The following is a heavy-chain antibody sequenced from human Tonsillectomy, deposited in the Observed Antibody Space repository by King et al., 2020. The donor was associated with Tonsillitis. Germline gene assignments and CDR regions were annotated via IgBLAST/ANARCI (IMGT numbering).Heavy chain of an antibody. CDR1: RFTFSSYA. CDR2: IGSNGGST. J-gene: IGHJ3*02. CDR3: VKERSPRGAFDI. Sequence: VQLVESGGGLVQPGGSLRLSCSASRFTFSSYAMHWVRQAPGKGLEYVSAIGSNGGSTYYADSVKGRFTISRDNSKNTLYLQMSSLRAEDTAVYYCVKERSPRGAFDIWGQGTMVTVPS. D-gene: IGHD1-26*01. V-gene: IGHV3-64D*06.